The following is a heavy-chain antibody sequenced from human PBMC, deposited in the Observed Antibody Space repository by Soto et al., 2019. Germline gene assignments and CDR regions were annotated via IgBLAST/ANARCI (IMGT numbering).Heavy chain of an antibody. Sequence: GASMKVSCKASGYTFTGYSMHWVRQAPGQGLEWMGWINPNSGGTNYAQKFQGWVTMTRDTSINTAYMELSRLRYDDTAVYYSASSLTGVDDYDSSGYYPLGYWGQGTLVTVSS. V-gene: IGHV1-2*04. CDR2: INPNSGGT. J-gene: IGHJ4*02. CDR1: GYTFTGYS. D-gene: IGHD3-22*01. CDR3: ASSLTGVDDYDSSGYYPLGY.